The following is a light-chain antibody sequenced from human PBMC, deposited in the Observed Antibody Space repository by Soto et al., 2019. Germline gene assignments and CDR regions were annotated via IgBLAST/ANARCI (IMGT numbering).Light chain of an antibody. CDR3: QQYSTYPWT. Sequence: DIQMTQSPSTLSASVGDRVTITCRASQSISSLLAWYQQKPGKAPKLRIYRAASLESGVTSGLSGSGSGTEFTLTINSLQHDDFATYYCQQYSTYPWTVGQGTKVEIK. CDR1: QSISSL. V-gene: IGKV1-5*03. J-gene: IGKJ1*01. CDR2: RAA.